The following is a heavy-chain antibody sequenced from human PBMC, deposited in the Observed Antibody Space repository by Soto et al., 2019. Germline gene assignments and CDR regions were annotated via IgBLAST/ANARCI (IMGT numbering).Heavy chain of an antibody. J-gene: IGHJ4*02. CDR3: ASRDPGTSVDD. CDR1: GGSISSYY. D-gene: IGHD1-7*01. V-gene: IGHV4-59*01. CDR2: IYYSGST. Sequence: PSGTLSLTCTVSGGSISSYYWSWIRQPPGKGLEWIGYIYYSGSTNYNPSLKSRVTISVDTSKNQFSLKLSSVTAADTAVYYCASRDPGTSVDDWDKGTFGTVSA.